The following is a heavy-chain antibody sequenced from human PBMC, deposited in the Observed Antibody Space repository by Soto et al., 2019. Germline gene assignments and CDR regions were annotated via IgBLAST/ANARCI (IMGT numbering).Heavy chain of an antibody. J-gene: IGHJ4*02. CDR2: INPSGGST. D-gene: IGHD3-3*01. V-gene: IGHV1-46*03. CDR1: GYTFTSYY. CDR3: ARVALRFLEWSHFDY. Sequence: ASVKVSCKASGYTFTSYYMHWVRQAPGQGLEWMGIINPSGGSTSYAQKFQGRVTMTRDTSTSTVYMELSSLRSEDTAVYYCARVALRFLEWSHFDYWGQGTLVTVSS.